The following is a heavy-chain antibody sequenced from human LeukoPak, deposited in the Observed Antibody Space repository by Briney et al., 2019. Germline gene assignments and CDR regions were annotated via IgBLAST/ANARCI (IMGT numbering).Heavy chain of an antibody. CDR2: IYYSGST. CDR1: GGSISSYY. CDR3: ARVSVGFGVLLLFDI. D-gene: IGHD3-10*01. V-gene: IGHV4-59*01. Sequence: SPSETLSLTCTVSGGSISSYYWSWIRQPPGKGLEWIGYIYYSGSTNYNPSLKSRVTISVDTSKNQFSLKLSSVTAADTAVYYCARVSVGFGVLLLFDIWGQGTMVTVSS. J-gene: IGHJ3*02.